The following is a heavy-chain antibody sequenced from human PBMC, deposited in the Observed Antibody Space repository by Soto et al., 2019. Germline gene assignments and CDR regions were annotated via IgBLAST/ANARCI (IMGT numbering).Heavy chain of an antibody. CDR3: ARGGDGYNLGAVY. D-gene: IGHD2-21*01. CDR1: GGGNLRDYR. CDR2: IIPKLGSA. Sequence: QVQLVQSGAEVKEPGSSVKVSCKASGGGNLRDYRTTWVRRAPGQGLEWMGGIIPKLGSANYAQNFQGRVTITADESTNTVYMELRSLRSDDTAVYYCARGGDGYNLGAVYWGQGTPVTVSS. J-gene: IGHJ4*02. V-gene: IGHV1-69*01.